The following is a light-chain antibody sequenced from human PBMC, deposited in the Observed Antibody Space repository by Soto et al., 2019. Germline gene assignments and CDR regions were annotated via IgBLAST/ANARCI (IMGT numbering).Light chain of an antibody. CDR2: DAS. Sequence: PGERATLSCRASQSVSSTYLAWYQQKPGQAPRLLIYDASTRAAGIPDRFSGSGSGTDFTLTISRLEAEDFPVYYCHQYASSPWTFGQGAKVEIK. CDR3: HQYASSPWT. V-gene: IGKV3-20*01. CDR1: QSVSSTY. J-gene: IGKJ1*01.